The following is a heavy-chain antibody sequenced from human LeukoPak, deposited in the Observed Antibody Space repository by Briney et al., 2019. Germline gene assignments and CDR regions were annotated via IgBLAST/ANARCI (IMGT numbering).Heavy chain of an antibody. J-gene: IGHJ4*02. V-gene: IGHV4-39*01. CDR1: GGSISSSSYY. D-gene: IGHD6-19*01. Sequence: SETLSLTCTVSGGSISSSSYYWGWIRQPPGKGLEWIGNIYYSGSTYYNPSLKSRVTISVDTSKNQFSLKLSSVTAADTAVYYCARHSSGQGYFDYWGQGTLVTVSS. CDR2: IYYSGST. CDR3: ARHSSGQGYFDY.